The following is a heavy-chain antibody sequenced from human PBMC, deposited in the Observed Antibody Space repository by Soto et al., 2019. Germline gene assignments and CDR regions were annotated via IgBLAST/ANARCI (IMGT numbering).Heavy chain of an antibody. V-gene: IGHV4-59*01. CDR2: IFSTGNG. CDR3: ARDYYESSGYSPLDY. Sequence: SETLSLTCTISGGSINNYYWSWIRQPPGKGLEWIGYIFSTGNGNYNPSLKSRATMSVDTSRNQFSLKLSSVTAADTAVYYCARDYYESSGYSPLDYWRRGTLVTVSS. D-gene: IGHD3-22*01. CDR1: GGSINNYY. J-gene: IGHJ4*02.